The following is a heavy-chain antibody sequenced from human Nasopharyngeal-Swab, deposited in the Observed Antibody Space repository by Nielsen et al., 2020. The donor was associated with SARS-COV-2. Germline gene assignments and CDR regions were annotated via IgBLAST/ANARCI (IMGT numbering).Heavy chain of an antibody. Sequence: GESLKISCAASGFTFSSYGMKMLGQAPVKGLEWVAVISYDGSNKYYADSVKGRFTISRDNSKNTLYLQMNSLRAEDTAVYYCAKDLVSDGTNGGFDYCVQGSLVSLSS. CDR2: ISYDGSNK. D-gene: IGHD2-8*01. J-gene: IGHJ4*02. CDR3: AKDLVSDGTNGGFDY. CDR1: GFTFSSYG. V-gene: IGHV3-30*18.